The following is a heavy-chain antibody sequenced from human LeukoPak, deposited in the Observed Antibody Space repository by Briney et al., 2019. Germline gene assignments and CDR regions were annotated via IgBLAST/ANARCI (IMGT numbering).Heavy chain of an antibody. CDR1: GGSISSSSYY. Sequence: PSGTLSLTCTVSGGSISSSSYYWAWIRQPPGKGLEWIGSIYYSGSTYYNPSLKSRVTISVDTSKNQFSLKLSSVTAADTAVYYCARQFNYYGSGSFYTNNWFDPWGQGTLVTVSS. CDR2: IYYSGST. CDR3: ARQFNYYGSGSFYTNNWFDP. V-gene: IGHV4-39*01. J-gene: IGHJ5*02. D-gene: IGHD3-10*01.